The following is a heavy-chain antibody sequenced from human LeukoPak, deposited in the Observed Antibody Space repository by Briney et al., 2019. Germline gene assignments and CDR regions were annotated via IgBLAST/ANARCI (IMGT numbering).Heavy chain of an antibody. V-gene: IGHV4-30-2*01. CDR2: IYHSAST. J-gene: IGHJ4*02. CDR3: ARGRDGSGSFDY. CDR1: GGSISSGGYY. Sequence: PSETLSLTCAVSGGSISSGGYYWSWIRQPPGKGLEWIGYIYHSASTYYNPPLKSRLTISVDRSKNQFSLKLNSVTAADTALYYCARGRDGSGSFDYWGQGTLVTVSS. D-gene: IGHD3-10*01.